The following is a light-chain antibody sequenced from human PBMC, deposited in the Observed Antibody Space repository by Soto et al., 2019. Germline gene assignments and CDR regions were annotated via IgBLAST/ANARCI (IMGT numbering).Light chain of an antibody. Sequence: QSVLTQPPSVSAAPGQKVTISCSGSTSNIGNNYVSWYQHLPGTAPKLLIYENNKRPSGIPDRFSGSKSGTSATLGITGLQTGDEADYYCGTWDSGLSASCLFGGGTKVTVL. CDR2: ENN. J-gene: IGLJ3*02. CDR1: TSNIGNNY. CDR3: GTWDSGLSASCL. V-gene: IGLV1-51*02.